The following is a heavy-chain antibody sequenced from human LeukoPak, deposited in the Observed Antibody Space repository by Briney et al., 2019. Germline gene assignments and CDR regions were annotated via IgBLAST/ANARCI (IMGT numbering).Heavy chain of an antibody. CDR2: ISSSSSYI. CDR1: GFTFSSYS. V-gene: IGHV3-21*01. CDR3: ARDGGRSSSWYVSLDY. Sequence: GGPLRLSCAASGFTFSSYSMNWVRQAPGKGLEWVSSISSSSSYIYYADSVKGRFTISRDNAKNSLYLQMNSLRAEDTAVYYCARDGGRSSSWYVSLDYWGQGTLVTVSS. J-gene: IGHJ4*02. D-gene: IGHD6-13*01.